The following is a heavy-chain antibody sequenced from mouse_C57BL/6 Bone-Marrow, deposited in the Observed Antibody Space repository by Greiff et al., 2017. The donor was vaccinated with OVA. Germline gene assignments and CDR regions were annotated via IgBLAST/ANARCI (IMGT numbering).Heavy chain of an antibody. CDR1: GYTFTSYG. CDR3: ARELVLAWFAY. V-gene: IGHV1-81*01. Sequence: QVQLQQSGAELARPGASVKLSCKASGYTFTSYGISWVKQRTGQGLEWIGEIYPRSGNTYYNEKFKGKATLTADKSSSTAYMELRRLTSEDSAVYFCARELVLAWFAYWGQGTLVTVSA. CDR2: IYPRSGNT. D-gene: IGHD4-1*01. J-gene: IGHJ3*01.